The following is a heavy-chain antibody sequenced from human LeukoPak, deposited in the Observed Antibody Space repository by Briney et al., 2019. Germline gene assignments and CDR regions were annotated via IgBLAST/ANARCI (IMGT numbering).Heavy chain of an antibody. V-gene: IGHV4-59*08. D-gene: IGHD2-21*01. CDR2: IYYSGCT. J-gene: IGHJ4*02. CDR3: ARSLRFESAKKTASGIELN. CDR1: GGSISSYS. Sequence: SETLSLTGTVSGGSISSYSWSWIRQPPGQGLEWIGYIYYSGCTNYNPSLKSRITISVDTSKNQFSLKLSSVTAADTAVYYCARSLRFESAKKTASGIELNWGQGTLVTVSS.